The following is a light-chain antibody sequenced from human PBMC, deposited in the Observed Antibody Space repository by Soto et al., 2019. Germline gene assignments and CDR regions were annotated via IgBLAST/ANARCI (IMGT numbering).Light chain of an antibody. CDR1: SSDVGGYNY. CDR2: EVS. CDR3: SSYTSGSTLYV. Sequence: QSALTQPASVSGSPGQSITISCTGTSSDVGGYNYVSWYQQHPGKAPKLMIFEVSNRPSGFSNRFSGSKSGNTASLTISGLQAEDEADYYCSSYTSGSTLYVFGTGTKLTVL. J-gene: IGLJ1*01. V-gene: IGLV2-14*01.